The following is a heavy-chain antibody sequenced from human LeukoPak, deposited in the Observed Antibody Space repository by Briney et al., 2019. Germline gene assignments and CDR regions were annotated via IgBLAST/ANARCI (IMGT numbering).Heavy chain of an antibody. CDR3: ARDSSSWYVWFDP. Sequence: GGSLRLSCEASGFTFTKFWMSWVRQAPGKGLEWVSYISSSSSTIYYADSVKGRFTISRDNAKNSLYLQMNSLRAEDTAVYYCARDSSSWYVWFDPWGQGTLVTVSS. CDR2: ISSSSSTI. V-gene: IGHV3-48*01. CDR1: GFTFTKFW. J-gene: IGHJ5*02. D-gene: IGHD6-13*01.